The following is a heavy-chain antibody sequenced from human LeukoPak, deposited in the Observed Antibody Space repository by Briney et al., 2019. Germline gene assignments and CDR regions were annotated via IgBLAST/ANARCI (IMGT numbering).Heavy chain of an antibody. J-gene: IGHJ5*02. Sequence: ASVNVSCKASGYTFTSYYMHRVRQAPGQGLEWMGIINPSGGSTSYAQKFQGRVTMTRDTSTSTVYMELSSLRSEDTAVYYCAREVIGYCSSTSYPFDPWGQGTLVTVSS. CDR3: AREVIGYCSSTSYPFDP. D-gene: IGHD2-2*01. CDR1: GYTFTSYY. V-gene: IGHV1-46*01. CDR2: INPSGGST.